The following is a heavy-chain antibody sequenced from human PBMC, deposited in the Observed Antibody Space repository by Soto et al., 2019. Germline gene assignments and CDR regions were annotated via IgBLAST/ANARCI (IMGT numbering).Heavy chain of an antibody. CDR3: ARDVSFGGSYYYYGMDV. V-gene: IGHV4-59*12. CDR1: GGSISSYY. Sequence: PSETLSLTCTVSGGSISSYYWSWIRQPPGKGLEWIGYIYYSGSTYYNPSLKSRVTISVDTSKNQFSLKLSSVTAADTAVYYCARDVSFGGSYYYYGMDVWGQGTTVTVS. D-gene: IGHD1-26*01. CDR2: IYYSGST. J-gene: IGHJ6*02.